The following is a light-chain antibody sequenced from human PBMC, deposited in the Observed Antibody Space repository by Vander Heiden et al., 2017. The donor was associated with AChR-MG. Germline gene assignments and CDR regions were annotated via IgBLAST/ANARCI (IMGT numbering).Light chain of an antibody. V-gene: IGKV1-39*01. CDR3: LQADSTPWT. J-gene: IGKJ1*01. Sequence: DIQITQSPSSLSASVGDSVPLLSRSSQTIGNYLNWYQQKPGKAPRLLIYGASGLQSGVPSRFRGSGSGTDFTLTISRLQPEDFVIYHCLQADSTPWTFGQGTKVEIK. CDR1: QTIGNY. CDR2: GAS.